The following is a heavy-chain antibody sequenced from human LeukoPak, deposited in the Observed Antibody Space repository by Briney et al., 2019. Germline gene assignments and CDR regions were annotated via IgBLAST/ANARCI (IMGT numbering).Heavy chain of an antibody. CDR1: GFTFSSYA. CDR3: ARVIGGRLSYYYYGMDV. CDR2: ISYDGSNK. Sequence: GGSLRLSCAASGFTFSSYAMQWVRQAPGKGLEWVAVISYDGSNKYYADSVKGRFTISRDNPKNTLYLQMNSLRAEDTAVYYCARVIGGRLSYYYYGMDVWGQGTTVTVSS. V-gene: IGHV3-30*04. J-gene: IGHJ6*02. D-gene: IGHD3-16*02.